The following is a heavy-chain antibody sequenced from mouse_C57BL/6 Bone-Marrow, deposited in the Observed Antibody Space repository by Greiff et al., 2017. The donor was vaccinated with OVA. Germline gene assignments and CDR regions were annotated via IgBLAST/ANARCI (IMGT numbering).Heavy chain of an antibody. Sequence: DVKLVESGPGLAKPSQTLSLTCSVTGYSITSDYWNWIRKFPGNKLEYMGYISYSGSTYYNPSLKSRISITRDTSKNQYYLQLNSVTTEDTATYYCARSPHSYGSSYNFDYWGQGTTLTVSS. CDR2: ISYSGST. CDR1: GYSITSDY. CDR3: ARSPHSYGSSYNFDY. V-gene: IGHV3-8*01. J-gene: IGHJ2*01. D-gene: IGHD1-1*01.